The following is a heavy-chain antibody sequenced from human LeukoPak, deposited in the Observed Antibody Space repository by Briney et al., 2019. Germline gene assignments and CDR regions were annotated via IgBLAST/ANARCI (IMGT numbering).Heavy chain of an antibody. Sequence: GASVNVSCKASGDIFNRYSISWVRQAPGKGLEWVGDTIPMFGSANYAEKLQGRVTITTGHSTRTPLLELSSLSSEDTAVSYCARVGRSRGALPHTKHYLDVWGKGTTIIVSS. CDR1: GDIFNRYS. CDR3: ARVGRSRGALPHTKHYLDV. J-gene: IGHJ6*03. V-gene: IGHV1-69*05. CDR2: TIPMFGSA. D-gene: IGHD1-26*01.